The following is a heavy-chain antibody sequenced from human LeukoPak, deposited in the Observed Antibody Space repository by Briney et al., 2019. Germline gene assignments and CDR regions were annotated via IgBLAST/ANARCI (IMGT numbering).Heavy chain of an antibody. D-gene: IGHD3-22*01. CDR3: ARGGSYYDSSGYYDAFDI. CDR2: INPNSGGT. V-gene: IGHV1-2*02. Sequence: ASVKVSCKASGYTFTGYYIHWVRQAPGQGLEWMGWINPNSGGTNYAQKFQGRVTMTRDTSISTAYMELSRLRSDDTAVYYCARGGSYYDSSGYYDAFDIWGQGTMVTVSS. J-gene: IGHJ3*02. CDR1: GYTFTGYY.